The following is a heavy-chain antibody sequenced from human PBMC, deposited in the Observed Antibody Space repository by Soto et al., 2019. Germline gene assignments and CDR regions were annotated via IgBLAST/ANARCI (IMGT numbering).Heavy chain of an antibody. CDR1: GFSVSSNY. Sequence: EVQLVESGGGLVQPGGSLRLSCVASGFSVSSNYMTWVRQAPGKGLEWVSVIYSGGSQYADSVKGRFTISRDNSKNTLYLQMNSLRAEDTAVYYCAKGGNEQNDYWGQGTLVTVSS. CDR3: AKGGNEQNDY. D-gene: IGHD1-1*01. V-gene: IGHV3-66*01. J-gene: IGHJ4*02. CDR2: IYSGGS.